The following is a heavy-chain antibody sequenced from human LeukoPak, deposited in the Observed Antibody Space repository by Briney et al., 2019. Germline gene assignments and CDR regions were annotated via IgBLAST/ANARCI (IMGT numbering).Heavy chain of an antibody. CDR1: GFTFSSYW. D-gene: IGHD2-15*01. Sequence: GGSLRLSCAASGFTFSSYWMSWVRQAPGKGLEWVSAISGSGGSTYYADSVKGRFTISRDNSKNTLYLQMNSLRAEDTAVYYCANDPLTYCSGGSCYPEYYYGMDVWGQGTTVTVSS. V-gene: IGHV3-23*01. CDR3: ANDPLTYCSGGSCYPEYYYGMDV. CDR2: ISGSGGST. J-gene: IGHJ6*02.